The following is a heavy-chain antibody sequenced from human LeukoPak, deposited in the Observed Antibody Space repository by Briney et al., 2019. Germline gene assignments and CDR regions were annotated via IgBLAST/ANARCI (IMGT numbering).Heavy chain of an antibody. Sequence: GGSLRLSCATSGFTFSSYAMSWVRQAPGKGRGWVSLISGSSSYIHYADSVKGRFTIARDNAKNSLYLQMNSLRAEDTAVYCCARGDHILTGTDYWGQGTLVTVSS. V-gene: IGHV3-21*01. CDR3: ARGDHILTGTDY. CDR1: GFTFSSYA. J-gene: IGHJ4*02. CDR2: ISGSSSYI. D-gene: IGHD3-9*01.